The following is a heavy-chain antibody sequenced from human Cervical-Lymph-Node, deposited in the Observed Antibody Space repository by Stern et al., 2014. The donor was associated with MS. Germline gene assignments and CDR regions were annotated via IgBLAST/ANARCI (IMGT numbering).Heavy chain of an antibody. Sequence: QVQLVQSGPEVKKPGSSVKLSCKASGGTFSDVINWVRQAPGKGLDWMGGIIPMFGTTNYAQKFQGRVKITADESMTTGYMELTSLTSEDTALYYCATTFHWGQGTLITVSS. CDR3: ATTFH. D-gene: IGHD3-16*01. CDR1: GGTFSDV. J-gene: IGHJ4*02. CDR2: IIPMFGTT. V-gene: IGHV1-69*01.